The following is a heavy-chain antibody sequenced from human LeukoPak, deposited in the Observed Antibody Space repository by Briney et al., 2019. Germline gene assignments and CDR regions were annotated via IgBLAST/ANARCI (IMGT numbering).Heavy chain of an antibody. CDR1: GFTFSNAW. CDR3: TTGYYYDSSGYYYPVNY. J-gene: IGHJ4*02. D-gene: IGHD3-22*01. CDR2: IKSKTDGGTT. Sequence: GGSLRLSCAASGFTFSNAWMSWVRQAPGKGLEWVGRIKSKTDGGTTDYAAPVKDRFTISRDDSKNTLYLQMNSLKTEDTAVYYCTTGYYYDSSGYYYPVNYWGQGTLVTVSS. V-gene: IGHV3-15*01.